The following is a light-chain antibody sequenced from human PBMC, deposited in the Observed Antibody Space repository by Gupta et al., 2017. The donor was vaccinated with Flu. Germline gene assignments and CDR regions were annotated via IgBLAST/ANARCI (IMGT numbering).Light chain of an antibody. CDR3: QQYGSSWWT. Sequence: IALTQSPGTLPLSPGERATLSCRASQSVSSSYLAWYQQKPGQAPMLLIYGASSRATGIPDRFSGSGSGTDFTLTISRLEPEDFAVYYCQQYGSSWWTFGQGTKVEIK. CDR2: GAS. CDR1: QSVSSSY. J-gene: IGKJ1*01. V-gene: IGKV3-20*01.